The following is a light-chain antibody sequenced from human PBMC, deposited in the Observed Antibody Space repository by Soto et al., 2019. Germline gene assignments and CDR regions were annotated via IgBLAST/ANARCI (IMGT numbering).Light chain of an antibody. CDR3: QQSYSTPIT. V-gene: IGKV1-39*01. Sequence: DIQMTQSPSSLPASVGDRVTITCRASQSISNYLNWYQQKPGKAPKVLIYAASNLQSGVPSRFSGSGSGTDFTLTISSLQPEDFATYYCQQSYSTPITFGQGTRLES. CDR2: AAS. CDR1: QSISNY. J-gene: IGKJ5*01.